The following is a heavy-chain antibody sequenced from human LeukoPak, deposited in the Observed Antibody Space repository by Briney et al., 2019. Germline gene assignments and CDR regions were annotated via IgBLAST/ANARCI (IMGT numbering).Heavy chain of an antibody. D-gene: IGHD6-19*01. CDR3: AKDGTLGWVAGTLDY. J-gene: IGHJ4*02. CDR1: GFTFSSYG. V-gene: IGHV3-23*01. Sequence: GGSLRLSCAASGFTFSSYGMSWVRQAPGKGLEWVSAISGSGGSTYYADSVKGRFTISRDNSKNTLYLQMNSLRAEDTAVYYCAKDGTLGWVAGTLDYWGQGTLVTVSS. CDR2: ISGSGGST.